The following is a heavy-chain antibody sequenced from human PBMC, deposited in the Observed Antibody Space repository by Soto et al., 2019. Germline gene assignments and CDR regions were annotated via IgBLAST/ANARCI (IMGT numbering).Heavy chain of an antibody. CDR1: GGSISSGGYY. CDR3: ARDDSGITTLDS. V-gene: IGHV4-31*03. CDR2: IYYSGST. J-gene: IGHJ4*02. Sequence: SETLSLTCTVSGGSISSGGYYWSWIRQHPRKGLEWIGYIYYSGSTYYNPSLKSRVSISIDTSKTQFSLKLSSVTAADTAVYYCARDDSGITTLDSWGQGTLVTVSS. D-gene: IGHD4-4*01.